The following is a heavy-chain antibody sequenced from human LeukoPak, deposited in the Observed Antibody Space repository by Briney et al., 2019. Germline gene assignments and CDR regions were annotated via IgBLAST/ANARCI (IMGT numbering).Heavy chain of an antibody. Sequence: PGGSLTPSCPASGFTFSRYGMHWVRQAPGEGLDWVAGIFDDGSQEKYADSVKGRFTISRDNSKNTLFLQINRLRAEDTAVYYCARDDAMGDNALDIWGQGTMVTVSS. D-gene: IGHD3-16*01. CDR1: GFTFSRYG. V-gene: IGHV3-33*01. CDR3: ARDDAMGDNALDI. J-gene: IGHJ3*02. CDR2: IFDDGSQE.